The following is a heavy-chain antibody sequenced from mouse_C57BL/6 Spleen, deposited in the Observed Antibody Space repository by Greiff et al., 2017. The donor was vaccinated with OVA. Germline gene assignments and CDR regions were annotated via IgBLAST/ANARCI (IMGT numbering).Heavy chain of an antibody. CDR3: ARNDYEGAWFAY. D-gene: IGHD2-4*01. CDR2: INPNNGGT. V-gene: IGHV1-26*01. J-gene: IGHJ3*01. Sequence: VQLQQSGPELVKPGASVKISCKASGYTFTDYYMNWVTQSHGKSLEWIGDINPNNGGTSYNQKFKGKATLTVDKSSSTAYMELRSLTSEDSAVYYCARNDYEGAWFAYWGQGTLVTVSA. CDR1: GYTFTDYY.